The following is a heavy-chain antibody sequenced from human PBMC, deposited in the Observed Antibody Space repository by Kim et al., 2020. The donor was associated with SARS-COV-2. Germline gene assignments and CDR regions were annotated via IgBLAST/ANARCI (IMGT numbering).Heavy chain of an antibody. D-gene: IGHD6-13*01. CDR1: GYTFTSYA. J-gene: IGHJ6*02. CDR3: ARSEAGSSSWYSYYYYYGMDV. Sequence: ASVKVSCKASGYTFTSYAMHWVRQAPGQRLEWMGWINAGNGNTKYSQKFQGRVTITRDTSASTAYMELSSLRSEDTAVYYCARSEAGSSSWYSYYYYYGMDVWGQGTTVTVSS. CDR2: INAGNGNT. V-gene: IGHV1-3*01.